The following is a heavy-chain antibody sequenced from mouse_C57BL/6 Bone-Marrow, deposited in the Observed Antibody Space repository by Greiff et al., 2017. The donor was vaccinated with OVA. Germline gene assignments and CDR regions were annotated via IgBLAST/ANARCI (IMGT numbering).Heavy chain of an antibody. J-gene: IGHJ4*01. CDR3: ARSYRGYAMDY. D-gene: IGHD3-1*01. V-gene: IGHV5-15*01. Sequence: EVQLQESGGGLVQPGGSLKLSCAASGFTFSDYGMAWVRQAPRKGPEWVAFISNLAYSIYYADTVTGRFTISRENAKNTLYLEMSSLRSEDTAMYYCARSYRGYAMDYWGQGTSVTVSS. CDR2: ISNLAYSI. CDR1: GFTFSDYG.